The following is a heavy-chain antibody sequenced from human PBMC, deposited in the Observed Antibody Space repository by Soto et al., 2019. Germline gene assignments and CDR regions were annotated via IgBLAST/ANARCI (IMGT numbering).Heavy chain of an antibody. D-gene: IGHD3-22*01. J-gene: IGHJ4*02. V-gene: IGHV3-23*01. CDR3: AKATSGYYYLFDD. Sequence: EVQLLESGGGLAQPGGSLRLSCAASGFTFSNYPMTWVRQAPGKGLEWVSVISGGGTNTYYADSVRGRFIISRDNSKNSLFLQMNSLRAEDTAVYYCAKATSGYYYLFDDWGQGTLVTVSS. CDR1: GFTFSNYP. CDR2: ISGGGTNT.